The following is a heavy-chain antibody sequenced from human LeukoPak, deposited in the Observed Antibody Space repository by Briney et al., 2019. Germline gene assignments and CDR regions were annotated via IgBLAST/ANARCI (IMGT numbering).Heavy chain of an antibody. V-gene: IGHV3-7*01. CDR3: AKQLSSNAN. Sequence: PGGSLRLSCAASGFTFSAYSMNWGRQAPGKGLEWVANTNQDGSEKYYADSVKGRFTISRDNAKNSLYLQMNGLRAEDTAVYYCAKQLSSNANWGQGTLVTVSS. J-gene: IGHJ4*02. D-gene: IGHD5-18*01. CDR1: GFTFSAYS. CDR2: TNQDGSEK.